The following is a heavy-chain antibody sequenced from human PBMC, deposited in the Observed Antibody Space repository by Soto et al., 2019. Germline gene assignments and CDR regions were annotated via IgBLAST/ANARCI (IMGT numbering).Heavy chain of an antibody. CDR1: GFSLITSGLG. CDR3: AHSEIRFLESPNWFDP. D-gene: IGHD3-3*01. Sequence: SGPALVNPTQTLTLTCTFSGFSLITSGLGVGWIRQPPGKALEWLALIYWNDDKRYSPSLKSRLTITKDTSKNQVVLTMTNMDPVDTATYYCAHSEIRFLESPNWFDPWGQGTLVTVSS. J-gene: IGHJ5*02. CDR2: IYWNDDK. V-gene: IGHV2-5*01.